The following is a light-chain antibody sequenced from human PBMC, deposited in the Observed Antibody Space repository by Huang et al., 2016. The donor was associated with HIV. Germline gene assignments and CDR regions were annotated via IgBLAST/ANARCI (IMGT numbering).Light chain of an antibody. CDR2: GAS. Sequence: EIVLTQSPGTLSLSPGERTTLSCRASQSVKRGYLAWYKQKPGQAPRLLIYGASTRATGIPGRFSGSGSGTDFTLTISRLQPEDFAVYYCQQYGSSPATFGQGTKVEVK. CDR1: QSVKRGY. J-gene: IGKJ1*01. V-gene: IGKV3-20*01. CDR3: QQYGSSPAT.